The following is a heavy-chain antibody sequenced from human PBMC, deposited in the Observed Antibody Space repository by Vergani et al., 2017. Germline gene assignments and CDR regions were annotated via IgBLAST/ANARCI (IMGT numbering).Heavy chain of an antibody. J-gene: IGHJ4*02. D-gene: IGHD1-26*01. Sequence: EVQLLESGGGLVQPGGSLRLSCAASGFTFSSYAMSWVRQAPGKGLEWVSAISGSGGSTYYAAPVKGRFTISRDNSKNTLYLQMNSLRAEDTAVYYCAKSVVEWELERGGDYWGQGTLVTVSS. CDR1: GFTFSSYA. CDR3: AKSVVEWELERGGDY. CDR2: ISGSGGST. V-gene: IGHV3-23*01.